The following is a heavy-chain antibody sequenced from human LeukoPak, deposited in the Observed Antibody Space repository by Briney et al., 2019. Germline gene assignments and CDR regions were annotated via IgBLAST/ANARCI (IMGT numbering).Heavy chain of an antibody. J-gene: IGHJ5*01. D-gene: IGHD6-13*01. V-gene: IGHV3-74*01. CDR2: INADGSTT. CDR1: GFTFSSSW. Sequence: GGSLRLSCAASGFTFSSSWMHWVRQAPGKGLIWVSRINADGSTTSYAASVKGRFTISRDNAKKTLYLQMNSLRAEDTAVYYCAREGGSCNGSSCWNWFDSWGQGTLVTVSS. CDR3: AREGGSCNGSSCWNWFDS.